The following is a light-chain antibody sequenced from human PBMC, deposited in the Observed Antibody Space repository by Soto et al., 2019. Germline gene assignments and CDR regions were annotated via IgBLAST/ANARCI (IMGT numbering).Light chain of an antibody. CDR1: QSVLYSSNNKTY. CDR2: WAS. Sequence: DIVMTQSPDSLAVSLGERATINCKSSQSVLYSSNNKTYLAWYQQKPGQPPKLLIYWASTRESGVPDRFSGSGSGTDFTLTISSLQAEDVAVYYCQPYYSTPYTFGQGTKLEIK. CDR3: QPYYSTPYT. V-gene: IGKV4-1*01. J-gene: IGKJ2*01.